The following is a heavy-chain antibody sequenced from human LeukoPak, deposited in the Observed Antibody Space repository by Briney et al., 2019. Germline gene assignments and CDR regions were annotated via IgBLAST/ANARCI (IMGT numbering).Heavy chain of an antibody. V-gene: IGHV1-69*05. D-gene: IGHD2-15*01. J-gene: IGHJ6*03. CDR2: IIPIFGTA. Sequence: ASVKVSCKASGGTFSSYAISWVRQAPGQGLEWMGGIIPIFGTANYAQKFQGRVTITTDESTSTAYMELSSLRSEDTAVYYCASVVAARSNYYYYYYMDVWGKGTTVTVSS. CDR3: ASVVAARSNYYYYYYMDV. CDR1: GGTFSSYA.